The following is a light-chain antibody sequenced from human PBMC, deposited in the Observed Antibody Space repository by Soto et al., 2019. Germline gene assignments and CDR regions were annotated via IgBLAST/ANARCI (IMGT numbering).Light chain of an antibody. CDR3: QQYNDWRSWA. Sequence: EMVMTQSPVTLSVSPGERATLSCRASQSVSRNLAWYQQKPGQAPRLLIYGASTRATGTPARFSGSGSGTEFALSISSLQAEDSAVYYCQQYNDWRSWAFGQGTKVEIQ. J-gene: IGKJ1*01. CDR1: QSVSRN. CDR2: GAS. V-gene: IGKV3D-15*01.